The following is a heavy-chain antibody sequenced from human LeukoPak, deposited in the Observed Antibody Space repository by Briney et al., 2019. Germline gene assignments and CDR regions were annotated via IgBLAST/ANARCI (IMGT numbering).Heavy chain of an antibody. D-gene: IGHD6-13*01. CDR3: ARDRVFHLYYMDV. CDR1: GGSISSYY. V-gene: IGHV4-4*07. CDR2: IYTSGST. J-gene: IGHJ6*03. Sequence: PSETLSLTCTVSGGSISSYYWSWIRQPAGKGLEWIGRIYTSGSTNYNPSPKSRVTMSVDTYKNQFSLKLSSVTAADTAVYYCARDRVFHLYYMDVWGKGTTVTVSS.